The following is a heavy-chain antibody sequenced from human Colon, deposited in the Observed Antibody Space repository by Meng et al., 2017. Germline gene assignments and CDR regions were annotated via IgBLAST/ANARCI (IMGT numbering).Heavy chain of an antibody. CDR1: GYTFTNYG. Sequence: ASVKVSCKASGYTFTNYGISWVRQAPGQGLEWMGWISGYNGNTNYPQKLQGRVTMTTDTSTSTAYMELGSLRSDDTAVYYCARDVWGCSGGNCCGFDDWGQGTLVTVSS. CDR3: ARDVWGCSGGNCCGFDD. D-gene: IGHD2-15*01. V-gene: IGHV1-18*01. CDR2: ISGYNGNT. J-gene: IGHJ4*02.